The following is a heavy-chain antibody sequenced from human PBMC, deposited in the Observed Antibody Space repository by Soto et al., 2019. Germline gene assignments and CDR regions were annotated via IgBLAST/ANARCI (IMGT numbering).Heavy chain of an antibody. CDR1: GFTFSSYG. V-gene: IGHV3-33*01. CDR3: EREVPAAPLDY. CDR2: IWYDGSNK. J-gene: IGHJ4*02. Sequence: QVQLVESGGGVVQPGRSLRLSCAASGFTFSSYGMHWVRQAPGKGLEWVAVIWYDGSNKYYADSVKGRFTISRDNSKNTLYLQMNSLRAEDTAVYYCEREVPAAPLDYWGQGTLVTVSS. D-gene: IGHD2-2*01.